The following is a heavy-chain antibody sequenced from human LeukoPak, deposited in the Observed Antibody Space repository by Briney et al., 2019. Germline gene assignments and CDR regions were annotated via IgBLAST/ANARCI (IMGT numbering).Heavy chain of an antibody. CDR2: ISSSSSYI. V-gene: IGHV3-21*01. CDR3: AREDGDHKDDAFDI. D-gene: IGHD4-17*01. Sequence: RGSLTLSCAASGFTFSSYSMNWVRQAPGKGLEWVSSISSSSSYIYYADSVKGRFTISRDNAKNSLYLQMNSLRAEDTAVYYCAREDGDHKDDAFDIWGQGTMVTVSS. CDR1: GFTFSSYS. J-gene: IGHJ3*02.